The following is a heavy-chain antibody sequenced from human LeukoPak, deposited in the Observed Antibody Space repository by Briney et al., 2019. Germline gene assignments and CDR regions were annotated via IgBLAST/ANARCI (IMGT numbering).Heavy chain of an antibody. CDR1: GGSFSGYS. V-gene: IGHV4-34*01. CDR2: INHSGST. D-gene: IGHD1-26*01. J-gene: IGHJ4*02. Sequence: TSETLSLTCVVYGGSFSGYSWSWIRQPPGKGLEWIGEINHSGSTNYNPSLKSRVTISIDTSKNQFSLKLSSVTAADTAVYYCARGEGATFEGYFDYWGQGTLVTVSS. CDR3: ARGEGATFEGYFDY.